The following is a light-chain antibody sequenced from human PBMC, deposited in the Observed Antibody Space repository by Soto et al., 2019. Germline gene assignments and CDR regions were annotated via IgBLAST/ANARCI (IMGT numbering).Light chain of an antibody. CDR3: QQYINRWT. Sequence: DIQMTQSPSTLSASVGDRVTITCRASQSISTWLAWYQQKTGKAPKLLIYKASSLESGVPSRFSGSGSGTEFTLTISSLQPDDFATYYCQQYINRWTFGQGTKVEIK. J-gene: IGKJ1*01. V-gene: IGKV1-5*03. CDR1: QSISTW. CDR2: KAS.